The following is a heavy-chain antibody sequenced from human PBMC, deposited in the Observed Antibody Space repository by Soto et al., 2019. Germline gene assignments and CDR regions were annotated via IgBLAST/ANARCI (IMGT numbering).Heavy chain of an antibody. CDR2: IYYSGST. D-gene: IGHD2-15*01. V-gene: IGHV4-30-4*01. J-gene: IGHJ4*02. CDR1: GGSISSGDYY. Sequence: SETLSLTCTVSGGSISSGDYYWSWIRQHPRKGLEWIGYIYYSGSTYYNPSLKSRVTISIDTSKNQFSLKLSSVSAADPAVYYCAREGSSSPEYFDFWGPGTLVTVSS. CDR3: AREGSSSPEYFDF.